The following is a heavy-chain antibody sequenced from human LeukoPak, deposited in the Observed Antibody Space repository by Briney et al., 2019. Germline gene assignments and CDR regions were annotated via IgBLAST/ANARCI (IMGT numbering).Heavy chain of an antibody. V-gene: IGHV3-7*03. CDR1: GFTFNNFW. CDR3: AKALSGTLAGNFDY. Sequence: GGSLRLSCAASGFTFNNFWMNWVRQAPGKGLEWVASIKQDGSEKYFLDSVKGRFTISRDNAKTSLFLQMNSLRAEDTAVYYCAKALSGTLAGNFDYWGQGTLVTVSS. D-gene: IGHD1-1*01. CDR2: IKQDGSEK. J-gene: IGHJ4*02.